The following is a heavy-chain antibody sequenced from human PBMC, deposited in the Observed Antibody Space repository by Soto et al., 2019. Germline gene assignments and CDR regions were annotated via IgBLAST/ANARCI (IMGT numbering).Heavy chain of an antibody. J-gene: IGHJ6*02. V-gene: IGHV1-18*01. Sequence: QVPLVQSGAEVKKPGASVKVSCKASGYTFTSYGISWVRQAPGQGLEWMGWISAYNGNTNYAQKLQGRVTMTTDTSTSTAYMELRSLRSDDTAVYYCASREGYCSGGSCYENYYYYYGMDVWGQGTTVTVSS. CDR3: ASREGYCSGGSCYENYYYYYGMDV. CDR2: ISAYNGNT. D-gene: IGHD2-15*01. CDR1: GYTFTSYG.